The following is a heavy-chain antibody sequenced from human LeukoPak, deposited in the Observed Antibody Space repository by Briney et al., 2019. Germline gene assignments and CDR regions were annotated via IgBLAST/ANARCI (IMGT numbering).Heavy chain of an antibody. D-gene: IGHD2-21*02. J-gene: IGHJ4*02. V-gene: IGHV4-39*01. CDR3: ARRVVVVTAIPYYYFDY. Sequence: KSSETPSLTCTVSGGSISSSSYYWGWIRQPPGKGLEWIGSIYYSGSTYYNPSLKSRVTISVDTSKNQFSLKLSSVTAADTAVYYCARRVVVVTAIPYYYFDYWGQGTLVTVSS. CDR2: IYYSGST. CDR1: GGSISSSSYY.